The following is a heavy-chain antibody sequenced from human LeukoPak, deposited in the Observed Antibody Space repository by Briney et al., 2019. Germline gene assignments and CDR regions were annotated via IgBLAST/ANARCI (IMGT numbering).Heavy chain of an antibody. CDR2: INHSGST. CDR1: GGSFSGYY. D-gene: IGHD3-3*01. V-gene: IGHV4-34*01. J-gene: IGHJ6*02. Sequence: KPSETLSLTCAVYGGSFSGYYWSWIRQPPGKGLEWIGEINHSGSTNYNPSLKSRVTISVDTSKNQFSLKLSSVTAADTAVYYCARAEWFPPRDYYYGMDVWGQGTTVTVSS. CDR3: ARAEWFPPRDYYYGMDV.